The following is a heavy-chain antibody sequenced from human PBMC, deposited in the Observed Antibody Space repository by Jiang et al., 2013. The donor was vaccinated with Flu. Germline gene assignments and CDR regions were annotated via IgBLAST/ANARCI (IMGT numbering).Heavy chain of an antibody. Sequence: GAEVKKPGASVKVSCKAFGYTFISYNVFWLRQAPGQSLEWMGWISGGNGNTKYSQNFQGRVTFTRDTSASTASMELSSLRSEDTAVYYCALTYSTSSVFDYWGQGTLVTVSS. CDR1: GYTFISYN. D-gene: IGHD6-6*01. J-gene: IGHJ4*02. CDR3: ALTYSTSSVFDY. CDR2: ISGGNGNT. V-gene: IGHV1-3*01.